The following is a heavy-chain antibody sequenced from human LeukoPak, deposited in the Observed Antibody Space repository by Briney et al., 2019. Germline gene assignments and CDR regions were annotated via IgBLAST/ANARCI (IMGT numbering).Heavy chain of an antibody. D-gene: IGHD2-21*02. CDR1: GFTFSSYA. CDR2: ISGSGGST. V-gene: IGHV3-23*01. CDR3: AKYCGGDCSRRWFDP. J-gene: IGHJ5*02. Sequence: GGSLRLSCAASGFTFSSYAMNWVRQAPGKGLEWVSAISGSGGSTYYADSVKGRFTISRDNSKNTLYLQMNSLRAEDTAVYYCAKYCGGDCSRRWFDPWGQGTLVTVSS.